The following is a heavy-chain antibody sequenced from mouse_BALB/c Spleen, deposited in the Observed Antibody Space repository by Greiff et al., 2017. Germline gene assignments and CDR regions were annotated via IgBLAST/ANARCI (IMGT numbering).Heavy chain of an antibody. D-gene: IGHD4-1*01. CDR3: ASGLGRAMDY. CDR2: INPSSGYT. V-gene: IGHV1-4*01. CDR1: GYTFTSYT. Sequence: QVQLQQSGAELARPGASVKMSCKASGYTFTSYTMHWVKQRPGQGLEWIGYINPSSGYTNYNQKFKDKATLTADKSSSTAYMQLSSLTSEDSAVYYCASGLGRAMDYWGQGTSVTVSS. J-gene: IGHJ4*01.